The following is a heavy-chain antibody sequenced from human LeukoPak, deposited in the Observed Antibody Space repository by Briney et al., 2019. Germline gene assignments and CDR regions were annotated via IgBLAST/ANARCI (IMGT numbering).Heavy chain of an antibody. J-gene: IGHJ4*02. V-gene: IGHV1-18*01. CDR1: GYTFTSYG. Sequence: GASVKVSCKASGYTFTSYGISWVRQAPGQGLEWMGWISAYNGNTDYAQKLQGRVTMTTDTSTSTAYMELRSLRSDDTAVYYCARVPPPGLWFGELLVGSHYFDYWGQGTLVTVSS. D-gene: IGHD3-10*01. CDR3: ARVPPPGLWFGELLVGSHYFDY. CDR2: ISAYNGNT.